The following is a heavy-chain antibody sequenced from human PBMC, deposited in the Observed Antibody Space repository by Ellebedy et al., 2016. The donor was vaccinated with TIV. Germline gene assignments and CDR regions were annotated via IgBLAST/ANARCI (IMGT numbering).Heavy chain of an antibody. V-gene: IGHV5-51*01. Sequence: GESLKISCKASGYTFTNYWIGWVRQMPGKGLEWMGIIYTTDSDTRYSPSFQGQVTISADKSISTAYLQWNSLKASDTAMFYCARPSDWNDGYFHYWGQGTLVTVSS. J-gene: IGHJ4*02. CDR3: ARPSDWNDGYFHY. D-gene: IGHD1-1*01. CDR2: IYTTDSDT. CDR1: GYTFTNYW.